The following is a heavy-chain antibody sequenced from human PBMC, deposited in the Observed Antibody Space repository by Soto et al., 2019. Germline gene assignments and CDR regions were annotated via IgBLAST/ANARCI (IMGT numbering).Heavy chain of an antibody. J-gene: IGHJ6*02. CDR2: ISYDGSNK. CDR1: GFTFSSYA. Sequence: GGSLRLSCAASGFTFSSYAMHWVRQAPGKGLEWVAVISYDGSNKYYADSVKGRFTISRDNSKSTLYLQMNSLRAEDTAVYYCARDSNEIAVAGPQYYYYGMDVWGQGTTFTVSS. D-gene: IGHD6-19*01. V-gene: IGHV3-30-3*01. CDR3: ARDSNEIAVAGPQYYYYGMDV.